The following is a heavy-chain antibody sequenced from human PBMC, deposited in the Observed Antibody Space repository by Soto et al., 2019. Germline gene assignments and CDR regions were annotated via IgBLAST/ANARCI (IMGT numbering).Heavy chain of an antibody. CDR1: GYTFTSYD. CDR2: MNPNSGNT. Sequence: ASVKVSCKASGYTFTSYDINWVRQATGQGLEWMGWMNPNSGNTGYAQKFQGRVTMTRNTSISTAYMELSSLRSEDTAVYYCARGHRPAKRGYYGMDVWGQGTTVTVSS. D-gene: IGHD3-10*01. V-gene: IGHV1-8*01. CDR3: ARGHRPAKRGYYGMDV. J-gene: IGHJ6*02.